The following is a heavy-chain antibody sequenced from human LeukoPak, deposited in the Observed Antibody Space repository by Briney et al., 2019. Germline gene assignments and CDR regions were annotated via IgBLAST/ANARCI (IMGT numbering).Heavy chain of an antibody. Sequence: PGGSLRLSCAVSGFTFSSYWMHWVRQAPGKGLEWVANIKQDGSEIYYVDSVKGRFTISRDNAKNSLYLQMNSLRVEDTAVYYCAGRRSSGWYAYWGQGTLVTVSS. CDR1: GFTFSSYW. CDR3: AGRRSSGWYAY. J-gene: IGHJ4*02. D-gene: IGHD6-19*01. V-gene: IGHV3-7*03. CDR2: IKQDGSEI.